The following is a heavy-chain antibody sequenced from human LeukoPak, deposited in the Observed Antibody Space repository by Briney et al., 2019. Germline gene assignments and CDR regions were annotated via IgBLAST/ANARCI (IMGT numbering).Heavy chain of an antibody. D-gene: IGHD2-2*01. V-gene: IGHV3-7*01. CDR1: VFTFSNYW. J-gene: IGHJ4*02. CDR2: IKRDGSDK. CDR3: ARDGGYCDSTTCYDRLDY. Sequence: GGSLRLSCAASVFTFSNYWMTWVRQGPGKGLEWVANIKRDGSDKNYVDSVNGRFTISRDNAKNSLYLQMNSLRAEDTAVYFCARDGGYCDSTTCYDRLDYWGQGALVTVSS.